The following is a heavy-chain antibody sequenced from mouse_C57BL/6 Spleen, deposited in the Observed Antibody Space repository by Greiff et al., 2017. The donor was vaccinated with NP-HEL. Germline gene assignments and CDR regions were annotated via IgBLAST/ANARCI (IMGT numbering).Heavy chain of an antibody. CDR2: IDPSDSST. V-gene: IGHV1-69*01. D-gene: IGHD1-1*01. Sequence: QVQLQQPGAELVMPGASVKLSCKASGYTFTSYWMHWVKQRPGQGLEWIGEIDPSDSSTNYKQKFKGKSTLTVDKSSSTAYMQLSSLTSEDSAVYYCALITTVVATGMDYWGQGTSVTGSS. J-gene: IGHJ4*01. CDR3: ALITTVVATGMDY. CDR1: GYTFTSYW.